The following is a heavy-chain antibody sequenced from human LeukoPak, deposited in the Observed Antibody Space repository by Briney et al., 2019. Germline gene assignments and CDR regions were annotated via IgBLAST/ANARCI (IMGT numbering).Heavy chain of an antibody. CDR3: TTDDYGDYVPDY. CDR2: ISSSSDYI. J-gene: IGHJ4*02. D-gene: IGHD4-17*01. V-gene: IGHV3-21*03. Sequence: PGGSLRLSCAASGFTFSSYSMNWVRQAPGKGLEWVSSISSSSDYIYYADSLKGRFTISRDNSKNTLYLQMNSLKIEDTAVYCCTTDDYGDYVPDYWGQGTLVTVSS. CDR1: GFTFSSYS.